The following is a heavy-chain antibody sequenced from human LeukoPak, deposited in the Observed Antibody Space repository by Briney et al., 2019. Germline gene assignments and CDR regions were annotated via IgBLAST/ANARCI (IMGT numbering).Heavy chain of an antibody. V-gene: IGHV1-69*05. D-gene: IGHD2-15*01. CDR1: GGTFSSYA. CDR3: ASTPCSGGSCHGNYYYYMDV. CDR2: IIPIFGTA. J-gene: IGHJ6*03. Sequence: SVKVSCKASGGTFSSYAISWVRQVPGQGLEWMGGIIPIFGTANYAQKFQGRVTITTDESTSTAYMKLSSLRSEDTAVCYCASTPCSGGSCHGNYYYYMDVWGKGTTVTVSS.